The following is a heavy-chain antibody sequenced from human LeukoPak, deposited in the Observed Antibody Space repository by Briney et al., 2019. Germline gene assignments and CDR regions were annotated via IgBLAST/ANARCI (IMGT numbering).Heavy chain of an antibody. V-gene: IGHV1-18*01. CDR3: ARDTINYRGYCSSTSCRGFDY. CDR2: ISADNGDT. Sequence: ASVKVSCKASGYTFTSYGISWVRRAPGQGLEWMGWISADNGDTNFAQTLQGRVTMTTDTSTSTAYMELKSLRSDDTAVYYCARDTINYRGYCSSTSCRGFDYWGQGTLVTVSS. D-gene: IGHD2-2*01. J-gene: IGHJ4*02. CDR1: GYTFTSYG.